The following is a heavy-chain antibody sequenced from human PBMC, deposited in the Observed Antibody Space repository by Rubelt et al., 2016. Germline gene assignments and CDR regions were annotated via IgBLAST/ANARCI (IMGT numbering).Heavy chain of an antibody. V-gene: IGHV3-48*04. Sequence: EVQLVESGGGLVQPGGSLRLSCAASGFTFTNYNMNWVRQAPGKGLEWVSYISSSTNTMYYADSVKGRFTISRDNAKNSLYLQMNSLRAEDTAVYFCARGDSSGYCVDYWGQGTLVTVSS. CDR1: GFTFTNYN. CDR3: ARGDSSGYCVDY. J-gene: IGHJ4*02. CDR2: ISSSTNTM. D-gene: IGHD3-22*01.